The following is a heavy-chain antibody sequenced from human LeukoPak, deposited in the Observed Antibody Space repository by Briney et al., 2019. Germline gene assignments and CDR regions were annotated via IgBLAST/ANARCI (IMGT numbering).Heavy chain of an antibody. V-gene: IGHV1-69*13. CDR3: ARDPGAVAGIHYWYFDL. D-gene: IGHD6-19*01. Sequence: ASVKVSCKASGGTFSSYAISWARQAPGQGLEWMGGIIPIFGTANYAQKFRGRVTITADESTSTAYMELSSLGSEDTAVYYCARDPGAVAGIHYWYFDLWGRGTLVTVSS. CDR1: GGTFSSYA. CDR2: IIPIFGTA. J-gene: IGHJ2*01.